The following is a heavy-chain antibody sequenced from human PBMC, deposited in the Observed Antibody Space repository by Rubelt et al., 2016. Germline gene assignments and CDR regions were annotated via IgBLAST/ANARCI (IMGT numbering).Heavy chain of an antibody. Sequence: QVQLQQWGAGLLKPSETLSLTCAVYGGSFSGYYWSWIRQPPGTGLEWLGEINHSGSTNYNPSLKSRVTISVDTSKNQFSLKLSSVTAADTAVYYCASVQVVPAAIGDDAFDIWGQGTMVTVSS. V-gene: IGHV4-34*01. CDR3: ASVQVVPAAIGDDAFDI. D-gene: IGHD2-2*01. CDR2: INHSGST. CDR1: GGSFSGYY. J-gene: IGHJ3*02.